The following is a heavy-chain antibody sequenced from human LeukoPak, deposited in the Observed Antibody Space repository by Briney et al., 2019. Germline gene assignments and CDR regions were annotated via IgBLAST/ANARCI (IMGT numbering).Heavy chain of an antibody. J-gene: IGHJ4*02. CDR2: IKEDGTEK. Sequence: PGVSLRLSCAVSGFTFSSYWMSWLRQAPGKGLEWVANIKEDGTEKYYQDSVKGRFTITRDNAKNSLYLQMNSLRAEDTAVYYCAREVVLSTSAWFEYWGQGTLVTVSS. CDR3: AREVVLSTSAWFEY. V-gene: IGHV3-7*01. D-gene: IGHD3-22*01. CDR1: GFTFSSYW.